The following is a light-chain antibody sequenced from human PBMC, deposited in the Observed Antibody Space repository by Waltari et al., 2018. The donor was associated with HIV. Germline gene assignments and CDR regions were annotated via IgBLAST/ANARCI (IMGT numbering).Light chain of an antibody. Sequence: EIVMTKSPATLSVSPGERVILSCRASQSVSGNLAWFQQKPGQAPRLLIFRASTSATAIPARFIGSGSSTEFSLTISSLLSEAFAVYYCQQYYNWPRGTFGQGTRLAI. CDR1: QSVSGN. CDR2: RAS. J-gene: IGKJ5*01. CDR3: QQYYNWPRGT. V-gene: IGKV3D-15*01.